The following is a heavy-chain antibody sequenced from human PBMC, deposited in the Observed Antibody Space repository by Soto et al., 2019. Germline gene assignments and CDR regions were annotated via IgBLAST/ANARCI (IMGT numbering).Heavy chain of an antibody. CDR3: ARDSGAKLSSN. Sequence: GASVKVSCKASGGTFCSYRINWVRQAPGQGLEWVGGIVPIYRTADYAQKFQGRVTITADESARTAYVEVRSLKSQDTAAYYCARDSGAKLSSNWGQGTLVTVSS. CDR1: GGTFCSYR. CDR2: IVPIYRTA. D-gene: IGHD6-13*01. V-gene: IGHV1-69*13. J-gene: IGHJ4*02.